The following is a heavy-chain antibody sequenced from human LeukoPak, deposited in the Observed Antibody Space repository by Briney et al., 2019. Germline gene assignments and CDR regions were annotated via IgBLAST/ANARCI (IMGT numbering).Heavy chain of an antibody. J-gene: IGHJ6*03. Sequence: SETLSLTCTVSGGSISSSSYYWGWIRQPPGKGLEWIGSIYYSGSTYYNPSLQSRVTISIDTSKNQFSLKLRFVTAADTAVYYCARAPRDYYMDVWGKGTTVTNSS. V-gene: IGHV4-39*07. CDR3: ARAPRDYYMDV. CDR2: IYYSGST. CDR1: GGSISSSSYY.